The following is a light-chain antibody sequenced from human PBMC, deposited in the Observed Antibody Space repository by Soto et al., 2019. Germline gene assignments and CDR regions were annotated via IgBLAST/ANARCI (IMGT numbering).Light chain of an antibody. CDR3: MQGTHWPPS. CDR1: QSLGYSDGNTY. J-gene: IGKJ3*01. Sequence: DVVMTQSPVSLPVTLGQPASISCRSSQSLGYSDGNTYLNWFQQRPGQSPRRLIYKVSNRDSGVPDRLNGSGSGTDFTLQISRVEAEDVGFYYCMQGTHWPPSFGPGTKVEIK. V-gene: IGKV2-30*01. CDR2: KVS.